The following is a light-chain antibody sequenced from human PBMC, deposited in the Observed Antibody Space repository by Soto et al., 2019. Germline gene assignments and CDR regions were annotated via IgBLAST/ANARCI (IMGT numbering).Light chain of an antibody. CDR2: GSS. V-gene: IGKV3-20*01. CDR3: QQYGGSPWT. CDR1: QRISISY. Sequence: EIVLTQSPGTLSVSPGEGATLSCRASQRISISYLAWYQQKPGQAPRLLIYGSSTRATGIPDRFSGSGSETDFTLTISRLEPEGFAVYYCQQYGGSPWTFGQGTKVEIK. J-gene: IGKJ1*01.